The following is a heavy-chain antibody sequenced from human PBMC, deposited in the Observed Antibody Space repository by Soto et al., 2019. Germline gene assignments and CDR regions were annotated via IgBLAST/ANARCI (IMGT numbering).Heavy chain of an antibody. CDR2: IKQDGSEK. CDR1: GFTFSSYW. D-gene: IGHD3-10*01. V-gene: IGHV3-7*01. J-gene: IGHJ4*02. CDR3: ARDGGVGITMVRGVIPFVTGTTRYDY. Sequence: GGSLRLSCAASGFTFSSYWMSWVRQAPGKGLEWVANIKQDGSEKYYVDSVKGRFTISRDNAKNSLYLQMNSLRAEDTAVYYCARDGGVGITMVRGVIPFVTGTTRYDYWGQGTLVTVSS.